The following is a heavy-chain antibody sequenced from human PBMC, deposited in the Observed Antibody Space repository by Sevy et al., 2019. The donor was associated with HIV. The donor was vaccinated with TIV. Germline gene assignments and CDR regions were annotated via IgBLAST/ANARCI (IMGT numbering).Heavy chain of an antibody. Sequence: SETLSLTCTVSGGSISSGGYYWSWIRQHPGKGLEWIGYIYYSGSTYYNPSLKSRVTISVDTSKNQFSLKLSSVTAADTAVYYCARVGGFGEPFDYWGQGTLVTVPS. D-gene: IGHD3-10*01. CDR1: GGSISSGGYY. J-gene: IGHJ4*02. CDR3: ARVGGFGEPFDY. CDR2: IYYSGST. V-gene: IGHV4-31*03.